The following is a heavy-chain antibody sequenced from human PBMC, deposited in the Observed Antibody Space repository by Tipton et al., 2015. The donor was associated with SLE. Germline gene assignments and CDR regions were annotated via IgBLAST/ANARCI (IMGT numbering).Heavy chain of an antibody. CDR3: ARGSAAAVGGAFDI. V-gene: IGHV4-59*11. CDR2: IYYSGST. Sequence: TLSLTCTVSGGSISSHYWSWIRQPPGKGLEWIGYIYYSGSTNYNPSLKSLVTISVDTSKNQFSLKLSAVTAADTAVYYCARGSAAAVGGAFDIWGQGTMVTASS. CDR1: GGSISSHY. D-gene: IGHD6-13*01. J-gene: IGHJ3*02.